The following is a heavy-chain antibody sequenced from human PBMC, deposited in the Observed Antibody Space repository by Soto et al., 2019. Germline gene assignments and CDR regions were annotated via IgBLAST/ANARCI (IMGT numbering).Heavy chain of an antibody. CDR3: ARGPTGWFGYDY. CDR1: GFTFSSSW. D-gene: IGHD3-10*01. V-gene: IGHV3-74*01. Sequence: DVQLVESGGGLVQPGGSLRLSCAASGFTFSSSWMHWVRQAPGKGLVWVSRINSGASTTNYADSVKGRFTISRDNAKNTLYLHMDSLTADDTAVYYCARGPTGWFGYDYWGQGTRVTVSS. CDR2: INSGASTT. J-gene: IGHJ4*02.